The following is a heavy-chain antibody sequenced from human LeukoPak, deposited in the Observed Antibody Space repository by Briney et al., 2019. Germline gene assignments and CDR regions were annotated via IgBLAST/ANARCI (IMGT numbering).Heavy chain of an antibody. V-gene: IGHV3-74*01. D-gene: IGHD2-21*02. J-gene: IGHJ4*02. CDR3: TRDAGTAGAERLDY. CDR2: INTDGRST. Sequence: GGSLRLSCAASGFTFSTYYMHWVRRAPGKGQVWVSRINTDGRSTDYADSVKGRFTISRDNAKNTLYLQMNSLRAEDTAVYYCTRDAGTAGAERLDYWGQGTLVTVSS. CDR1: GFTFSTYY.